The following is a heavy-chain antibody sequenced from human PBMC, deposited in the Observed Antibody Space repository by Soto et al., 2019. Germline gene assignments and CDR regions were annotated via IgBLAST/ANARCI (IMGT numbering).Heavy chain of an antibody. V-gene: IGHV3-48*01. CDR2: ISSSSSTI. CDR3: ARAKRLPDY. J-gene: IGHJ4*02. D-gene: IGHD3-16*01. CDR1: GFTFSSYS. Sequence: EVQLVESGGGLVQPGGSLRLSCAASGFTFSSYSMNWVRQAPGKGLEWVSYISSSSSTIYYADSVKGRFTISRDNAKNSLYLQMNSLRAEDTGVYYCARAKRLPDYWGQGTLVTVSS.